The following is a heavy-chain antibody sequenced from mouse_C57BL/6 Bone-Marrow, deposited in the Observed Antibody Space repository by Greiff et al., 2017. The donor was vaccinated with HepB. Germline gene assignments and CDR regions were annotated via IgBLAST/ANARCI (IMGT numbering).Heavy chain of an antibody. V-gene: IGHV1-69*01. J-gene: IGHJ3*01. CDR1: GYTFTSYW. CDR3: ARGLTLFAY. Sequence: VQLQQPGAELVMPGASVKLSCKASGYTFTSYWMHWVKQRPGQGLEWIGEIDPSDSYTNYNQKFKGKSTFTVDKSSSTAYMHLSSLTSEDSAVYCCARGLTLFAYWGQGTLVTVSA. CDR2: IDPSDSYT.